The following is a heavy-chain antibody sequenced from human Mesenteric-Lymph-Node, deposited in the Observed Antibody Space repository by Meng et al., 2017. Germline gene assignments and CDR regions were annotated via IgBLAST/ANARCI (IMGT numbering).Heavy chain of an antibody. CDR1: GGSVSSGSYY. CDR3: ARGYYDILTGYYASHWFDP. V-gene: IGHV4-61*01. Sequence: GSLRLSCTVSGGSVSSGSYYWSWIRQPPGKGLEWIGYIYYSGSTDYNPSLMSRVTISLETTKNQFSLKLTSVTAADTAVYYCARGYYDILTGYYASHWFDPWGQGTLVTVSS. CDR2: IYYSGST. J-gene: IGHJ5*02. D-gene: IGHD3-9*01.